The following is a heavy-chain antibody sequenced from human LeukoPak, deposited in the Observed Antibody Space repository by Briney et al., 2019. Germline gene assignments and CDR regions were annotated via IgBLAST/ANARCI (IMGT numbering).Heavy chain of an antibody. Sequence: TGGSLRLSCAASGFTFSDYSMNWVRQAPGKGLEWVSCISSSTSYIYYADSVKGRFTISRDSAKNSLYLQMNSLRAEDTAVYYCARVSNYYGSGNYQKQFDYGGQGTLVTVSS. CDR1: GFTFSDYS. D-gene: IGHD3-10*01. V-gene: IGHV3-21*01. J-gene: IGHJ4*02. CDR2: ISSSTSYI. CDR3: ARVSNYYGSGNYQKQFDY.